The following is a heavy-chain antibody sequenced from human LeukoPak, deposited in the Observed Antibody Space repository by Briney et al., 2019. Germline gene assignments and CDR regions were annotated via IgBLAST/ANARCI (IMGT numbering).Heavy chain of an antibody. CDR2: ISSSGSTI. V-gene: IGHV3-48*03. D-gene: IGHD3-22*01. CDR1: GFTFSSYE. J-gene: IGHJ3*02. CDR3: AREGDDSSGYYLGAFDI. Sequence: GGSLRLSCAASGFTFSSYEMNWVRQAPGKGLEWVSYISSSGSTIYYADSVKGRFTISRDNAKNSLYLQMNSLRAEDTAVYYCAREGDDSSGYYLGAFDIWGQGTMVTVSS.